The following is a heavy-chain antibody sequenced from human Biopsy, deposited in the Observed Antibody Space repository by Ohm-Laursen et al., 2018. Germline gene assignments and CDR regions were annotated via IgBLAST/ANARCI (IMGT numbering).Heavy chain of an antibody. D-gene: IGHD4-17*01. J-gene: IGHJ4*02. CDR1: GGTFINYA. Sequence: ASVKVSCKASGGTFINYATSWVRQAPGQGLEWMGWISAYNGHTKFARKFQDRVTMTTDTSTTTAYMDLRSLRSDDTAVYYCARDPHGEGRDYGSYFDYWGQGTLVTVSS. CDR2: ISAYNGHT. CDR3: ARDPHGEGRDYGSYFDY. V-gene: IGHV1-18*01.